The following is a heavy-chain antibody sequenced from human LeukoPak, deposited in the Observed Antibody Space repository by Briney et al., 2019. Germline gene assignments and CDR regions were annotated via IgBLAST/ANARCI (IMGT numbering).Heavy chain of an antibody. V-gene: IGHV3-23*01. CDR3: AKEGEGHITMKALLTRDLDY. CDR1: GFTSSNYA. J-gene: IGHJ4*02. D-gene: IGHD3-22*01. Sequence: SGGSLRLSCAASGFTSSNYAMSWVRQAPGKGLEWVSTISGSGGNTYYADSVKGRFTISRGNSKNTLYLQMNSLKAEDTAVYYCAKEGEGHITMKALLTRDLDYWGQGTLVTVSS. CDR2: ISGSGGNT.